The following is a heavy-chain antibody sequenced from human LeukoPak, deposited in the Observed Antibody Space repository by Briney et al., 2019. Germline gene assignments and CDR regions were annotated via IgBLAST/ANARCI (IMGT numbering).Heavy chain of an antibody. J-gene: IGHJ4*02. CDR1: GFTFSSYN. V-gene: IGHV3-21*01. Sequence: GGSLRLSCAASGFTFSSYNMDWVRQAPGKGLKWVSFIDSSSRYIYQADSVKGRFTISRDNAKSSVFLQMNSLRAEDTAVYYCARVGGHCTSTSCPPPDYWGQGTLVTVSS. D-gene: IGHD2-2*01. CDR3: ARVGGHCTSTSCPPPDY. CDR2: IDSSSRYI.